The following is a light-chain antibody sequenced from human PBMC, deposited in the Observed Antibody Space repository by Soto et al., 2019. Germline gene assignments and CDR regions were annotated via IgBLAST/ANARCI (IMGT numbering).Light chain of an antibody. Sequence: QSALTQPASVSGSPGQSITISCTGTSSDVGGYNYVSWYQQHPGKAPKLMIYDVSNRPSGVSIRFSGSKSGNTASLTISGLQAEDEADYYCSSYASSNTVVFGGGTKLTV. V-gene: IGLV2-14*01. CDR3: SSYASSNTVV. CDR1: SSDVGGYNY. J-gene: IGLJ2*01. CDR2: DVS.